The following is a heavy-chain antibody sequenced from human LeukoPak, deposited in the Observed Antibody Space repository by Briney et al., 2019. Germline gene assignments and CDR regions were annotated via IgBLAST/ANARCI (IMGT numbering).Heavy chain of an antibody. CDR1: GFTFSSYA. J-gene: IGHJ4*02. V-gene: IGHV3-23*01. CDR2: ISGSGGST. D-gene: IGHD1-26*01. Sequence: GGSLRLSCAASGFTFSSYAMSWVRPAPWKGLEWVSTISGSGGSTYYADSVKGRFTISRDNSKNTLYLQMNSLRAEDTAAYYCAKLWDSGTYFYFDYWGQGTLVTVSS. CDR3: AKLWDSGTYFYFDY.